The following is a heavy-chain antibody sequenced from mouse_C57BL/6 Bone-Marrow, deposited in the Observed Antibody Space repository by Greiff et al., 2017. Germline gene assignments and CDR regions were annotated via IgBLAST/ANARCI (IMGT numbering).Heavy chain of an antibody. V-gene: IGHV1-64*01. CDR2: IHPNSGST. J-gene: IGHJ1*03. CDR3: ARRLESLYWYFDV. D-gene: IGHD1-3*01. Sequence: QVQLQQPGAELVKPGASVKLSCKASGYTFTSYWMHWVKQRPGQGLEWIGMIHPNSGSTNYNEKFKSKATLTVDKSSSTAYMQLSSQTSEGSAVYHCARRLESLYWYFDVGGTGTRVTVSS. CDR1: GYTFTSYW.